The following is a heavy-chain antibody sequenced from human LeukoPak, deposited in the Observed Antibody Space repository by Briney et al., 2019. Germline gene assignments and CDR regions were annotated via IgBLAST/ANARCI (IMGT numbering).Heavy chain of an antibody. CDR2: IYYSGST. V-gene: IGHV4-61*01. Sequence: SETLSLTCTVSDYSISSGYYWGWIRQPPGKGLEWIGYIYYSGSTNYNPSLKSRVTISVDTSKNQFSLKLSSVTAADTAVYYCASSAPDYYYYMDVWGKGTTVTVSS. CDR3: ASSAPDYYYYMDV. CDR1: DYSISSGYY. J-gene: IGHJ6*03.